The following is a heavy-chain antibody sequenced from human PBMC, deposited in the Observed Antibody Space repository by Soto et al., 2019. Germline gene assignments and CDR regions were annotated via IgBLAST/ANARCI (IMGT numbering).Heavy chain of an antibody. D-gene: IGHD6-19*01. CDR3: AQNQWLVDDYFDY. CDR2: ISGTSGST. Sequence: EVQLLESGGGLVQPGGSLRLSCAASGFTFSSYAMTWVRQAPGKGLEWVSGISGTSGSTYYADSVKGRFTISRDNSKNTLYLQMNSLRAEDTAVYHCAQNQWLVDDYFDYWGQGTLVTVSS. V-gene: IGHV3-23*01. CDR1: GFTFSSYA. J-gene: IGHJ4*02.